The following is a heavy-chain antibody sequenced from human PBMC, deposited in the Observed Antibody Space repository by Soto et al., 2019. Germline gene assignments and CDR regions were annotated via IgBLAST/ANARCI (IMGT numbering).Heavy chain of an antibody. D-gene: IGHD2-2*01. J-gene: IGHJ4*02. CDR2: ISDDGART. CDR3: TRGPRPSSFGTEAV. CDR1: GFVFEVYW. V-gene: IGHV3-74*01. Sequence: GGSLRLSCVASGFVFEVYWMHWVRQVPGKGLEWVSRISDDGARTDYADSVRGRFTISRDNANNALYLQMNALRGEDTAVYFWTRGPRPSSFGTEAVWGRGALVTVSS.